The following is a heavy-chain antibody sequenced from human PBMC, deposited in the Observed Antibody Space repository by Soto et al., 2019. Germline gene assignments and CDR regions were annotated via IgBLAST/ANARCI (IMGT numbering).Heavy chain of an antibody. CDR2: IYHSGST. CDR1: GGSISSGGYS. CDR3: ARSNGYDYVWGSYRKTHTYYFDY. D-gene: IGHD3-16*02. V-gene: IGHV4-30-2*01. Sequence: PSETLSLTCAVSGGSISSGGYSWSWIRQPPGKGLEWIGYIYHSGSTYYNPSLKSRVTISVDRSKNQFSLKLSSVTAADTAVYYCARSNGYDYVWGSYRKTHTYYFDYWGQGTLVTVSS. J-gene: IGHJ4*02.